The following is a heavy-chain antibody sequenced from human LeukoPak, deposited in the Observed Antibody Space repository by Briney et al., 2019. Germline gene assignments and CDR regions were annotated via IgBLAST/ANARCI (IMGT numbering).Heavy chain of an antibody. J-gene: IGHJ4*02. D-gene: IGHD6-19*01. CDR3: ASQGEQRYNSGWPPFDY. CDR1: GFTVSSNY. V-gene: IGHV3-66*04. Sequence: PGGSLRLSCAAPGFTVSSNYMSWVRQAPGKGLEWVSVTYTGGSTYYADSVKGRFTISRDNSKNTVYLQMNSLRGDDTAVYYCASQGEQRYNSGWPPFDYWGQGTLVTVSS. CDR2: TYTGGST.